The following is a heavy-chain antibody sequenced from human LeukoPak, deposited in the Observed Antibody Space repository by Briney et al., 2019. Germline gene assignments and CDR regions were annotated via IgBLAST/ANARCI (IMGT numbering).Heavy chain of an antibody. V-gene: IGHV4-59*01. Sequence: PSETLSLTCTVSGGSISTYYWSWIRQSPGKGLEWIGYICYSGSTNSHPSLKSRVTISVDTSKNQFSLNLSSVTAADTAVYYCARGRYCSGGSCYKDYWGQGTLVTVSS. CDR1: GGSISTYY. CDR2: ICYSGST. CDR3: ARGRYCSGGSCYKDY. D-gene: IGHD2-15*01. J-gene: IGHJ4*02.